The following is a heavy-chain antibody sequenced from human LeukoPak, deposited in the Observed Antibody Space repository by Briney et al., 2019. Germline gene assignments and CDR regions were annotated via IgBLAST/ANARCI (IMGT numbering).Heavy chain of an antibody. CDR1: GFTFSSYS. CDR3: AREKWSRYYYGMDV. J-gene: IGHJ6*02. D-gene: IGHD2-15*01. Sequence: GGSLRLSCAASGFTFSSYSMNWVRQAPGKGLEWVSYISSSSSTIYYADSVKGRFTISRDNAKNSLYLQMNSLRAEDTAVYYCAREKWSRYYYGMDVWGQGTTVTVSS. V-gene: IGHV3-48*04. CDR2: ISSSSSTI.